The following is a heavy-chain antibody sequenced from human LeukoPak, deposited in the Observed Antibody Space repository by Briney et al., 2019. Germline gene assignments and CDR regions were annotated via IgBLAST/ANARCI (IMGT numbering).Heavy chain of an antibody. J-gene: IGHJ4*02. CDR1: GLTFSTYG. CDR2: ITPDAGRT. Sequence: GGSLRLSCAASGLTFSTYGMNWVRQAPGKGLEWVSGITPDAGRTYYADSVKGRFTIYRDNSKNTVYLQMNSLGAEDTAVYYCVQDWAWGAFGYWGQGTLVTVSS. V-gene: IGHV3-23*01. CDR3: VQDWAWGAFGY. D-gene: IGHD7-27*01.